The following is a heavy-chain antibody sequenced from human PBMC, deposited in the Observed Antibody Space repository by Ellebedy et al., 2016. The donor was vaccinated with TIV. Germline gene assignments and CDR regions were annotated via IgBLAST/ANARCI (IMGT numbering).Heavy chain of an antibody. Sequence: GGSLRLSXAASGFTFSSYAMHWVRQAPGKGLEWVAVISYDGSNKYYADPVKGRFTISRDNSKNTLYLQMNSLRAEDTAVYYCARDHYSGIWFGELSMGNWFDPWGQGTLVTVSS. V-gene: IGHV3-30-3*01. CDR3: ARDHYSGIWFGELSMGNWFDP. CDR2: ISYDGSNK. D-gene: IGHD3-10*01. J-gene: IGHJ5*02. CDR1: GFTFSSYA.